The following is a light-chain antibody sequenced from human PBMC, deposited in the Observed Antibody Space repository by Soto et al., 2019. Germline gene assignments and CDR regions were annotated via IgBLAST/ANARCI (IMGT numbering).Light chain of an antibody. CDR3: QQYCSSLS. Sequence: ELVLTQSPGTLSLSPGERATLSCRASESVRSSYLAWYQQKPGQAPRLLIYGASSRATSIPDRFSGSGSGTDFTLTISRLEPEDFAVYYGQQYCSSLSFGQGTRMEIK. V-gene: IGKV3-20*01. J-gene: IGKJ5*01. CDR1: ESVRSSY. CDR2: GAS.